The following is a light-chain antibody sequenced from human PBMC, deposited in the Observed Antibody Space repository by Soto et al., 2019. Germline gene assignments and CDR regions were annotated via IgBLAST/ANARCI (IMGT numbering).Light chain of an antibody. CDR2: EAS. CDR1: QSVSSW. Sequence: DIQMTQSPSTLSASVGDRVTINCRASQSVSSWLAWYQQKPGKAPKLLIYEASRLENGVPSRFSGSGSRKEFTLTISSLQPDDFATYYCQPYTTYWTFGQGTKVEIK. CDR3: QPYTTYWT. J-gene: IGKJ1*01. V-gene: IGKV1-5*03.